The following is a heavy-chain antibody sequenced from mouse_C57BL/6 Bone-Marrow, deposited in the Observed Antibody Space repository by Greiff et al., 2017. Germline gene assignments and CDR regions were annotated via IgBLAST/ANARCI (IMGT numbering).Heavy chain of an antibody. CDR2: IWGGGST. V-gene: IGHV2-9*01. CDR3: AKHELGLWLAY. Sequence: VKLMQSGPGLVAPSHSLSITCTVSGYSLTSYGIDWVRQPPGKGLEWLGVIWGGGSTNYNSALMSSLSISKDNSKSQVFVKMNSLQTDDTAMYYCAKHELGLWLAYWGQGTLVTVSA. J-gene: IGHJ3*01. D-gene: IGHD4-1*01. CDR1: GYSLTSYG.